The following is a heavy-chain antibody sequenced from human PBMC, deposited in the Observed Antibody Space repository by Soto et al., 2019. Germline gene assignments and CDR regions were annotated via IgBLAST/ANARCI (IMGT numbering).Heavy chain of an antibody. CDR3: ARDPGLGAFDS. CDR2: INQDGSEK. CDR1: GFTFSTYW. Sequence: EVQLVESGGGLVQPGGSLRLSCSASGFTFSTYWINWVRQAPGVGLKEVAMINQDGSEKFYVDSVKGRFTISRDNAKNSLFLQMNGLRAEDTAIYYCARDPGLGAFDSWGQGTLVTVSS. D-gene: IGHD1-26*01. J-gene: IGHJ4*02. V-gene: IGHV3-7*03.